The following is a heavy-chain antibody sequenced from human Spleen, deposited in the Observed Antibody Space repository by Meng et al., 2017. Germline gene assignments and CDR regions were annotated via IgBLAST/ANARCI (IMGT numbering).Heavy chain of an antibody. D-gene: IGHD5-12*01. CDR3: ATDGVVATIGGYGMDV. Sequence: ASVKVSCKPSGYTVTAYYIHWVRQAPGKGLEWMGGFDPEDGETIYAQKFQGRVTMTEDTSTDTAYMELSSLRYEDTAVYYCATDGVVATIGGYGMDVWGQGTTVTVSS. CDR2: FDPEDGET. CDR1: GYTVTAYY. V-gene: IGHV1-24*01. J-gene: IGHJ6*01.